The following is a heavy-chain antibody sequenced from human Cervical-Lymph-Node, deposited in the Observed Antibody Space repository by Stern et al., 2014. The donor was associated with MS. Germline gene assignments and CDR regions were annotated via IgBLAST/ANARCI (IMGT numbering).Heavy chain of an antibody. CDR2: IIPLFQAP. CDR1: GDKFSTYA. D-gene: IGHD3-3*01. Sequence: QVQLVQSGAEVKKPGSSVKVSCKASGDKFSTYAINWLRQAPGQGLEWVGGIIPLFQAPDYAHRLKGRVTITADGSTSTVFMELSGLRDDDTAVYYCARGSAYFDFWTSSYGHFEYWGQGSLITVSS. CDR3: ARGSAYFDFWTSSYGHFEY. V-gene: IGHV1-69*01. J-gene: IGHJ4*02.